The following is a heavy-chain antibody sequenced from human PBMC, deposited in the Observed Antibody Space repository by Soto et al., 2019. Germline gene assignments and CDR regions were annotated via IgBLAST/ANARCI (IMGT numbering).Heavy chain of an antibody. CDR2: INAGNGNT. CDR1: GYTFTSYA. V-gene: IGHV1-3*01. D-gene: IGHD6-19*01. CDR3: ARSPPRYSSGWHDY. Sequence: SLKVSCKASGYTFTSYAMHWVRQAPGQRLEWMGWINAGNGNTKYSQKFQGRVTITRDTSASTAYMELSSLRSEDTAVYYCARSPPRYSSGWHDYWGQGTLVTVSS. J-gene: IGHJ4*02.